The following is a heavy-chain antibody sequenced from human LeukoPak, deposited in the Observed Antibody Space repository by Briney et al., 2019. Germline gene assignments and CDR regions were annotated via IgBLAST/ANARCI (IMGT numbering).Heavy chain of an antibody. Sequence: SETLSLTCTVSGGSISSYYWSWIRQPPGKGLEWIGYIYYSGSTNYNPSLKSRVTISVDTSKNQFSLKLSSVTAADTAVYYCARAGYDFWRTDYWGQGTLVTVSS. CDR1: GGSISSYY. CDR2: IYYSGST. J-gene: IGHJ4*02. V-gene: IGHV4-59*01. CDR3: ARAGYDFWRTDY. D-gene: IGHD3-3*01.